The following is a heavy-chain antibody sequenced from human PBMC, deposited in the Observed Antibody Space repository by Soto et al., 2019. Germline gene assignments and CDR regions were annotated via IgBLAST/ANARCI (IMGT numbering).Heavy chain of an antibody. CDR1: GFTFSSYG. CDR3: AKDKGSSGIDY. CDR2: ISYDGSNK. J-gene: IGHJ4*02. V-gene: IGHV3-30*18. Sequence: QVQLVESGGGVVQPGRSLRLSCAASGFTFSSYGMHWVRQAPGKGLEWVAVISYDGSNKYYADSVKGRFTISRDNSKNTLYLQMNSLRAEDTAVYYCAKDKGSSGIDYWFQGPLGTVSS. D-gene: IGHD6-19*01.